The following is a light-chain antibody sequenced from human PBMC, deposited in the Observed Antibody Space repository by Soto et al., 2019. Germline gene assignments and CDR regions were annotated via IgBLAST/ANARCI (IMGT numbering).Light chain of an antibody. J-gene: IGKJ4*01. Sequence: DIQMTQSPSTLSASVGDRVTITCRASQSISSWLAWYQQKPGKAPKLLNYDASSLESGVPSRFSGSGSGTEFTLAISSLQPDDFETYYCQQYNSYPLTFGGGNKVEIK. CDR2: DAS. CDR3: QQYNSYPLT. V-gene: IGKV1-5*01. CDR1: QSISSW.